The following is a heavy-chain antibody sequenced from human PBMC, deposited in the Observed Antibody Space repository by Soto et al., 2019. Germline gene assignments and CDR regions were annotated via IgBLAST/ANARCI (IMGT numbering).Heavy chain of an antibody. CDR2: IYHSGST. V-gene: IGHV4-30-2*01. D-gene: IGHD6-13*01. CDR3: ASVGAAGVDY. J-gene: IGHJ4*02. CDR1: GGSISSGGYS. Sequence: LQLQESGSGLVKPSQTLSLTCAVSGGSISSGGYSWSWIRQPPGKGLEWIGYIYHSGSTYYNPSLKNRVTISVDRSKNQFSLKLSSVTAADTAVYYCASVGAAGVDYWGQGTLVTVSS.